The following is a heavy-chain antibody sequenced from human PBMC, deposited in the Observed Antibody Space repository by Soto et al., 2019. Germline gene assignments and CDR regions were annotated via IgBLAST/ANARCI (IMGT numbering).Heavy chain of an antibody. D-gene: IGHD2-15*01. CDR3: AKGGWPLDY. V-gene: IGHV3-30*18. CDR2: ISHDGSET. CDR1: GFTFPDYA. J-gene: IGHJ4*02. Sequence: QVKLVESAGGVVRPGRSLRLSCAASGFTFPDYAMHWVRQAPGKGLEWVTYISHDGSETYYADSVKGRFTFSRDNSKNTLYLQMNSLRTEDTAVYYCAKGGWPLDYWGQGTLVTVSS.